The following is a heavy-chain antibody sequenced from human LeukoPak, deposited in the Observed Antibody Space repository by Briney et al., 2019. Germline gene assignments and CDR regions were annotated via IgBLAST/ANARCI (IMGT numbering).Heavy chain of an antibody. V-gene: IGHV4-59*01. CDR1: GGSISPYF. CDR2: ISYTGST. Sequence: SETLSLTYTVSGGSISPYFWSWIRQPPGKGLEWIGYISYTGSTNYNPSLKSRVTISVDTSKNQFSLQLTSVTAADTAVYYCARDDYRGVTNFDPWGQGTLVTVSS. D-gene: IGHD3-10*01. CDR3: ARDDYRGVTNFDP. J-gene: IGHJ5*02.